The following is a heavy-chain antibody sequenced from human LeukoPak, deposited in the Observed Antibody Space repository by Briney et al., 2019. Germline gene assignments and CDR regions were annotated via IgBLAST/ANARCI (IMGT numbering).Heavy chain of an antibody. V-gene: IGHV3-9*03. CDR1: GFTFDDYA. CDR2: ISWNSGSI. D-gene: IGHD6-19*01. Sequence: GGSLRLSCAASGFTFDDYAMHWVRQAPGKGLEWVSGISWNSGSIGYADSVKGRFTISRDNAKNSLYLQMNILRAEDMALYYCAKAQGGSGWYGPNWYFDLWGRGTLVTVSS. J-gene: IGHJ2*01. CDR3: AKAQGGSGWYGPNWYFDL.